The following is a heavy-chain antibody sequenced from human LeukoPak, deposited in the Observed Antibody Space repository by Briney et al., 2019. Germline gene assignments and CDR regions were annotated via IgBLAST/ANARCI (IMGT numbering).Heavy chain of an antibody. V-gene: IGHV5-51*01. CDR1: GYSFTSYW. CDR2: IYPDDSDT. CDR3: ARHTLPYYYDSSGYCDY. Sequence: GESLKISCKGSGYSFTSYWIGWVRQMPGKGLEWMGIIYPDDSDTRYSPSFQGQVTISADKSISTAYLQWSSLKASDTAMYYCARHTLPYYYDSSGYCDYWGQGTLVTVSS. J-gene: IGHJ4*02. D-gene: IGHD3-22*01.